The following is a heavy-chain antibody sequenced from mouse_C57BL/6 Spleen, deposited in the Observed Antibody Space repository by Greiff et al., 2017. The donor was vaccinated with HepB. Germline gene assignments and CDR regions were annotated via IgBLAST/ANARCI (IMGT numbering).Heavy chain of an antibody. V-gene: IGHV1-61*01. CDR2: IYPSDSET. D-gene: IGHD1-1*01. Sequence: QVQLKQPGAELVRPGSSVKLSCKASGYTFTSYWMDWVKQRPGQGLEWIGNIYPSDSETHYNQKFKDKATLTVDKSSSTAYMQLSSLTSEDSAVYNWAPYYNGSSPKYGGQGTTLTVSS. CDR1: GYTFTSYW. CDR3: APYYNGSSPKY. J-gene: IGHJ2*01.